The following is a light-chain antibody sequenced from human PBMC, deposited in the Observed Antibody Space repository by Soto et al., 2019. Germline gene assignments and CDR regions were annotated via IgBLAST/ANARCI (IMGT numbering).Light chain of an antibody. CDR3: CSYAGPSTI. V-gene: IGLV2-8*01. CDR1: SSDVGGYNF. CDR2: EVN. Sequence: QSALTQPPSASGSPGQSVAVSCTGTSSDVGGYNFVSWYQHHPGKAPKLLIFEVNKRPSGVPDRFSGSKSGNTASLTVSGLQAEDEADYYCCSYAGPSTIFGGGTKVTVL. J-gene: IGLJ2*01.